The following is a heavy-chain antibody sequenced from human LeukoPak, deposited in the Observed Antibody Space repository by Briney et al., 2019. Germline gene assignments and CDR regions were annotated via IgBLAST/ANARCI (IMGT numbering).Heavy chain of an antibody. Sequence: GGSLRLSCAASGFTFSSYGMHWARQAPGKGLEWVAFIRYDGSKKYFADSVKGRFTISRDNSKNTLYLQMNSLRAEDTAVYYCASSVVAGTKPGYSEAGRWAYWGQGTLVTVSS. J-gene: IGHJ4*02. V-gene: IGHV3-30*02. D-gene: IGHD6-13*01. CDR2: IRYDGSKK. CDR3: ASSVVAGTKPGYSEAGRWAY. CDR1: GFTFSSYG.